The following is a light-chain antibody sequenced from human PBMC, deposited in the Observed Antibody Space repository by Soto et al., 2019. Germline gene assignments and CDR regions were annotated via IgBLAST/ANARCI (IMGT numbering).Light chain of an antibody. CDR3: SSYSSSSTPNYV. CDR2: DVD. CDR1: SSDVGGYNY. V-gene: IGLV2-14*01. Sequence: PPAVNGCRSQWITNPYTRNSSDVGGYNYVSWYQQHPGTAPKLIIYDVDNRPSGVSSRFSGSKSGNTASLTISGLQAEDEADYYCSSYSSSSTPNYVFGTGTKVTVL. J-gene: IGLJ1*01.